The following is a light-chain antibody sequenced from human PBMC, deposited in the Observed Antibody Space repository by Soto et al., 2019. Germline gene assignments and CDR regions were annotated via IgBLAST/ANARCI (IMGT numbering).Light chain of an antibody. CDR1: QSVSSY. CDR3: QQRSKWWT. J-gene: IGKJ1*01. V-gene: IGKV3-11*01. Sequence: EICLTQSPATLSLSPGERATLSCRASQSVSSYLAWYQQKPGQAPRLLIYDASNRATGIPARFSGSGSGTDFTLTISSLEPEDFAVYYCQQRSKWWTFGQGTKVDIK. CDR2: DAS.